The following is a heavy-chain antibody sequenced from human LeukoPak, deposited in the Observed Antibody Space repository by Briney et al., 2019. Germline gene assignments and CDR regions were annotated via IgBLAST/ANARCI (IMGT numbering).Heavy chain of an antibody. CDR3: ARQEGPSLLWFGEFHNWFDP. CDR2: INHSGST. V-gene: IGHV4-39*01. J-gene: IGHJ5*02. D-gene: IGHD3-10*01. CDR1: GGSISSGSYY. Sequence: SETLSLTCTVSGGSISSGSYYWSWIRQPPGKGLEWIGEINHSGSTNYNPSLKSRVTISVDTSKNQFSLELSSVTAADTAVYYCARQEGPSLLWFGEFHNWFDPWGQGTLVTVSS.